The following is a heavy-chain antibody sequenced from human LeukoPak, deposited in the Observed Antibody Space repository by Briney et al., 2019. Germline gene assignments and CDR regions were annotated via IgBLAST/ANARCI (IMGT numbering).Heavy chain of an antibody. V-gene: IGHV4-34*01. CDR2: INHSGST. CDR3: ARINNWNYYDY. CDR1: GGSFSGYY. D-gene: IGHD1-20*01. Sequence: SETLSLTCAVYGGSFSGYYWSWIRQPPGKGLEWIGEINHSGSTNYNPSLKSRVTISVDTSKNQFSLKLSSVTAADTAVYYCARINNWNYYDYWGQGTLVTVSS. J-gene: IGHJ4*02.